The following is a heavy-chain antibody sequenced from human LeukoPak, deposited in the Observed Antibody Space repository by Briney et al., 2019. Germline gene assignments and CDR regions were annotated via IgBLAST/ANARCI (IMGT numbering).Heavy chain of an antibody. V-gene: IGHV4-4*02. D-gene: IGHD3-10*01. CDR2: VNLQGST. CDR3: ARLYSGSGSFLVPFDY. CDR1: GGSISNTNW. J-gene: IGHJ4*02. Sequence: PSETLSLACGVSGGSISNTNWWTWVRQPPGKGLEWIGEVNLQGSTNYNPSLKSRVAISVDKSENHISLKLSSVTAADTAVYYCARLYSGSGSFLVPFDYWGQGTLVTVSS.